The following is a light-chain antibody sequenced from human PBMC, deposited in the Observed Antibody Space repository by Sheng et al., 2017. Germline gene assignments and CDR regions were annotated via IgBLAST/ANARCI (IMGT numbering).Light chain of an antibody. Sequence: QSVLTQPPSVSGAPGQRVTISCTGSSSNIGAGYDVHWYQQVAGTAPKLLIYGNNIRPSGVPDRFSGSNSGTSASLAITGLQVEDEADYYCSSYAGSNDFAFGTGTNVTVL. CDR3: SSYAGSNDFA. CDR1: SSNIGAGYD. J-gene: IGLJ1*01. V-gene: IGLV1-40*01. CDR2: GNN.